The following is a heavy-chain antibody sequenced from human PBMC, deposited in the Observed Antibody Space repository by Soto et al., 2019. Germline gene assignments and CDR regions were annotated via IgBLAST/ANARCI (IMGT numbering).Heavy chain of an antibody. J-gene: IGHJ4*02. CDR1: GGSFSGYY. Sequence: QVQLQLWGPGLLKPSETLSLTCAVYGGSFSGYYWTWIRQPRGTGLEWIGEINHSGSTNYNPSLKSRVTISVDTSKNQFSLKLTSVTAADTAVYYCARDKITGLFDYWGQGTLVTVSS. CDR3: ARDKITGLFDY. CDR2: INHSGST. D-gene: IGHD2-8*02. V-gene: IGHV4-34*02.